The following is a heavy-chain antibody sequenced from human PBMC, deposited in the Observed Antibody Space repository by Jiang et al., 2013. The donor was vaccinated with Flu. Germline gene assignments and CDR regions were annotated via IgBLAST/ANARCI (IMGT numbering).Heavy chain of an antibody. J-gene: IGHJ6*01. Sequence: SGAEVKKPGASVKVSCKASGYTFTSYYMHWVRQAPGQGLEWMGIINPSGGSTSYAQKFQGRVTMTRDTSTSTVYMELSSLRSEDTAVYYCARDAYCGGDCYSGPDYYYGMDVWGKGPRSPSPQ. V-gene: IGHV1-46*01. CDR1: GYTFTSYY. D-gene: IGHD2-21*02. CDR2: INPSGGST. CDR3: ARDAYCGGDCYSGPDYYYGMDV.